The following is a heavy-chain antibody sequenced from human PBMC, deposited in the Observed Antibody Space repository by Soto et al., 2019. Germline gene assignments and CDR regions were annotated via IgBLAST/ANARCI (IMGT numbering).Heavy chain of an antibody. CDR1: GFTFSSYS. V-gene: IGHV3-21*01. D-gene: IGHD6-13*01. Sequence: EVQLVESGGGLVQPGGSLRLSCAASGFTFSSYSMNWVRQAPGKGLEWVSSISSSSSYIYYADSVKGRFTISRDNAKNSLYLQMNSLRAEDTAVYYCASTNSRSYYMDVWGQGTTVTVSS. J-gene: IGHJ6*03. CDR3: ASTNSRSYYMDV. CDR2: ISSSSSYI.